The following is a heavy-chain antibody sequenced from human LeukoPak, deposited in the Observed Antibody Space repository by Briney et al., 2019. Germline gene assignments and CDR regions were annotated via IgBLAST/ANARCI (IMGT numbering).Heavy chain of an antibody. CDR3: AREDAGGTYSFDY. CDR2: IYTSGIT. V-gene: IGHV3-66*01. J-gene: IGHJ4*02. D-gene: IGHD1-26*01. CDR1: GFTVSSNF. Sequence: GGSLRLSCVVSGFTVSSNFMSWVRQAPGKGPEWVSVIYTSGITYYADSVRGRFTISRDNSKNTLYLQMDSLTAEDTAVYYCAREDAGGTYSFDYWGQGTLVIVSS.